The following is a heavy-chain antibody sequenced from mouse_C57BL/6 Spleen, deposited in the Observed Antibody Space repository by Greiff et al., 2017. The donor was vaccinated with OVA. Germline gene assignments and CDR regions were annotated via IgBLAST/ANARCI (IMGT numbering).Heavy chain of an antibody. V-gene: IGHV8-8*01. CDR1: GFSLSNFGMG. CDR3: ARINYSNYATFDY. Sequence: ESGPGILQPSQTLSLTCSFSGFSLSNFGMGVGWIREPSGKGLEWLAHIWWDDDKYYNTALKSRLTISKDTSKNQVFLKIANVDTADTATYYCARINYSNYATFDYWGQGTTLTVSS. J-gene: IGHJ2*01. D-gene: IGHD2-5*01. CDR2: IWWDDDK.